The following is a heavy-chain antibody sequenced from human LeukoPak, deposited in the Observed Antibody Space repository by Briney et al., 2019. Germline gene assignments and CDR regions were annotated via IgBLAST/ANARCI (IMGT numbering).Heavy chain of an antibody. CDR2: IHPVTGDT. V-gene: IGHV1-2*02. D-gene: IGHD1-1*01. J-gene: IGHJ4*02. CDR3: ASYGPGCNWLIT. Sequence: GASVKVSCTFTGYYMQWVRQAPGQGLEWMGWIHPVTGDTNYAQRFQGRVTMTRDTSSRTTYMELSRLTSGDTALYYCASYGPGCNWLITWGQGTQVTVSS. CDR1: FTGYY.